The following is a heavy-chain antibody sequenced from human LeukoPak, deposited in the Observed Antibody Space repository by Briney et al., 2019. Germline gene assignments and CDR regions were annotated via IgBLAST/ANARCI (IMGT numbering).Heavy chain of an antibody. CDR1: DGSISSYY. V-gene: IGHV4-59*08. CDR2: IYYSGST. D-gene: IGHD1-26*01. Sequence: SETLSLTCTVSDGSISSYYWSWIRQPPGKGLEWIGYIYYSGSTNYNPSLTSRVTISVDTSKNQFSLKLNSVTAADTAVYYCARPKLEEWELFDYWGQGTLVTVSS. CDR3: ARPKLEEWELFDY. J-gene: IGHJ4*02.